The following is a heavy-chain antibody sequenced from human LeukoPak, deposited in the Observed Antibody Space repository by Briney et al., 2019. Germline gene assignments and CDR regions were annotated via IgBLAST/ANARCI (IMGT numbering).Heavy chain of an antibody. J-gene: IGHJ4*02. V-gene: IGHV5-51*01. CDR2: IHPGDSDT. D-gene: IGHD5-24*01. CDR3: ATHPGGLQSGFDN. CDR1: GYSLTSYW. Sequence: GESLKISCKGSGYSLTSYWIGWVRQMPGKGLEYMGIIHPGDSDTRYSPSFQGQVTISVDRSSSTAYLQWSRLKASDTATYYCATHPGGLQSGFDNWGQGTLVTVSS.